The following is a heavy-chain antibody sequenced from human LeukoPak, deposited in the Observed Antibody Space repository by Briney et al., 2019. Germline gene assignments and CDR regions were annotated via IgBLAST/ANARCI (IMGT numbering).Heavy chain of an antibody. CDR3: ARRVTAGPAPKLGYFDN. J-gene: IGHJ4*02. CDR1: GGSVSGYY. D-gene: IGHD6-13*01. V-gene: IGHV4-59*08. Sequence: SETLSLTCTVSGGSVSGYYWSWIRQPPGKGLEWITFIYDSGNTNYNPSLKSRVTISVDKSKNQFSLKLSSVTAADTAVYYCARRVTAGPAPKLGYFDNWGQGTLVTVSS. CDR2: IYDSGNT.